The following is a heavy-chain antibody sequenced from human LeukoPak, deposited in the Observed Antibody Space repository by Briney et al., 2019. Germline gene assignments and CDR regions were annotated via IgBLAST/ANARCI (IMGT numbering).Heavy chain of an antibody. CDR1: GFTFSSYG. CDR2: ISYSGNNY. V-gene: IGHV3-30*03. D-gene: IGHD5-12*01. Sequence: PGRSLRLSCAASGFTFSSYGMHWVRQAPGEGLQWVAFISYSGNNYYYADSVKGRFIISRDDSKNTLYVEMNSLRLDDTAIYYCARGPPTSRSGAHFDYWGQGSLVTVSP. CDR3: ARGPPTSRSGAHFDY. J-gene: IGHJ4*02.